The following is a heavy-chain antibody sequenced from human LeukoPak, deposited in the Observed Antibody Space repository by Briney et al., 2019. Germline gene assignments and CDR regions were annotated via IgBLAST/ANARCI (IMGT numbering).Heavy chain of an antibody. CDR2: ISTNGGYT. CDR1: GFTFSSFA. J-gene: IGHJ3*02. CDR3: VKGGFWTRDLDAFDI. V-gene: IGHV3-64D*06. D-gene: IGHD3/OR15-3a*01. Sequence: GGSLRLSCSASGFTFSSFALHWVCQAPGRGLESVSGISTNGGYTYHADSVKGRFTISRDNSKNTLYLQMSSLRVEDPAVYYCVKGGFWTRDLDAFDIWGQGTMVTVSS.